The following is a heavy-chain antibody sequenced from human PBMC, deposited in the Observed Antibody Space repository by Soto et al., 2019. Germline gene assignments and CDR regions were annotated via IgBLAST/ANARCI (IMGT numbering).Heavy chain of an antibody. CDR3: ARWGTTGGLDV. CDR1: GFTFRSYV. V-gene: IGHV3-33*05. Sequence: VQLVESGGGVVQPGTSLRLSCVGSGFTFRSYVIHWARQAPGKGLEWVALTSYDGSNKDYVDSVKGRFTISRDNSRNTVDLQMESLRREDTALYYCARWGTTGGLDVWGQGTLVSVSS. J-gene: IGHJ1*01. CDR2: TSYDGSNK. D-gene: IGHD3-16*01.